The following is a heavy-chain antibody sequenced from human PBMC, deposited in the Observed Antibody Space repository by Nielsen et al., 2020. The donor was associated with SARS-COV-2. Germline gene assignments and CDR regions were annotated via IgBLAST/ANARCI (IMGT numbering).Heavy chain of an antibody. Sequence: GESLKISCAASGFTFSSYWMHWVRQVPGTGLVWVSRINSDGSGATYADSVKGRFTISRDNAKKTLYLQMNSLRAEDTAVYHCAKDVWSGAHQIGPDYWGQGTLVTVSS. CDR2: INSDGSGA. CDR3: AKDVWSGAHQIGPDY. CDR1: GFTFSSYW. D-gene: IGHD3-3*01. J-gene: IGHJ4*02. V-gene: IGHV3-74*01.